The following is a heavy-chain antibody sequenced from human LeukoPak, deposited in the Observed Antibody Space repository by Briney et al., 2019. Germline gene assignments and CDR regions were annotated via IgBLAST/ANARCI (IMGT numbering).Heavy chain of an antibody. Sequence: PGGSLRLSCAASGFTFSSYAMSWVRQAPGKGLEWVSAISDSGGSTYYTNSVKGRFTISRDNSKNTLYLQMNSLRAEDTAVYYCAKDRWITSPAQFDFWGQGNLVSVSS. D-gene: IGHD5-12*01. J-gene: IGHJ4*02. CDR1: GFTFSSYA. CDR3: AKDRWITSPAQFDF. CDR2: ISDSGGST. V-gene: IGHV3-23*01.